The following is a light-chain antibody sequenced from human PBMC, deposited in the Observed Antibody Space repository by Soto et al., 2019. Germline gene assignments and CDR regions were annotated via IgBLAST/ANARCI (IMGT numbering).Light chain of an antibody. J-gene: IGLJ2*01. CDR2: EVS. CDR1: SSDVGGYNY. CDR3: SSYAGSNNLRV. V-gene: IGLV2-8*01. Sequence: QSVLTQPPSASGSPGQSVTISCTGTSSDVGGYNYVSWYQQHPGKAPKLMIYEVSKRPSGVPDRFSGSKSGNTASLTVSGLQDEDEADYYCSSYAGSNNLRVFGRGTKLTVL.